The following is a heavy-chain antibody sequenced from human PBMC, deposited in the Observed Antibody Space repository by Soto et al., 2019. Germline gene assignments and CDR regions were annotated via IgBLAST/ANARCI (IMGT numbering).Heavy chain of an antibody. CDR1: GFTFSSYS. Sequence: GGSLRLSCAASGFTFSSYSMNWVRQAPGKGLEWVSSISSSSSYIYYADSVKGRFTISRDNAKNSLYLQMNSLRAEDTAVYYCARDGPRLRYFDWTPVDYWGQGTLVTVS. V-gene: IGHV3-21*01. CDR2: ISSSSSYI. CDR3: ARDGPRLRYFDWTPVDY. D-gene: IGHD3-9*01. J-gene: IGHJ4*02.